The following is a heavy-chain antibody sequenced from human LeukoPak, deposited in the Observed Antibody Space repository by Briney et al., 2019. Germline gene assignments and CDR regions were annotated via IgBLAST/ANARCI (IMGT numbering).Heavy chain of an antibody. CDR3: VRPDRIFGVPAAFDA. CDR2: IIPKYSAS. D-gene: IGHD3-3*02. CDR1: GGSFSDYP. J-gene: IGHJ3*01. Sequence: GASVKVSCKASGGSFSDYPINWVRQAPGQGLEWLGGIIPKYSASNYAQAFQGRVTITADESTNTVYMEMSGLRPDDTAVYYCVRPDRIFGVPAAFDAWGQGALVDVSS. V-gene: IGHV1-69*13.